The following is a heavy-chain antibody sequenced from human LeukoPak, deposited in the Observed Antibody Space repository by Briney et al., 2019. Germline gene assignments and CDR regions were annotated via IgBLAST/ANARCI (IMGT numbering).Heavy chain of an antibody. CDR1: GFTFSSYA. J-gene: IGHJ4*02. CDR3: AKASDYYDSSGYRVY. CDR2: ISGSGGST. V-gene: IGHV3-23*01. Sequence: PGGSLRLSCAASGFTFSSYAMSWVRQAPGKGLEWVSAISGSGGSTYYADSVKGRFTISRDNSKNTLYLQMNSLRAEDTAVYYCAKASDYYDSSGYRVYWGQGTLVTVSS. D-gene: IGHD3-22*01.